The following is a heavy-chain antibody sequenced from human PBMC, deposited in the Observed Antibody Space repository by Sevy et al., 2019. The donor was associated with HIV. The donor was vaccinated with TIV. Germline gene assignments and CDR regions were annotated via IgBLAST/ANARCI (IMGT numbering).Heavy chain of an antibody. D-gene: IGHD3-9*01. J-gene: IGHJ6*02. Sequence: SETLSLICSVSGASVSAANDYWSWIRQPPGKGLEWIGNVFYFGSTNYNPSLKSRVTISLDTSKKQFSLKLNSVTAADTAMYYCARDQYYDIGTGLYAMDVWGQGTTVTVSS. V-gene: IGHV4-61*01. CDR3: ARDQYYDIGTGLYAMDV. CDR2: VFYFGST. CDR1: GASVSAANDY.